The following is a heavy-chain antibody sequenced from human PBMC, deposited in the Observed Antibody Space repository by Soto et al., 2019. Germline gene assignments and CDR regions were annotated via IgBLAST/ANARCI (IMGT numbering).Heavy chain of an antibody. CDR1: GVSFTSNNW. CDR2: IYRTGST. Sequence: SETLSLTCAVSGVSFTSNNWWTWVRQPPGQGLEWIGEIYRTGSTNYKPSLKSRVTISLDKSENQFSLKVTSLTAADTAVYYCASRDPGTSVDYWGQGTLVTVSS. D-gene: IGHD1-7*01. J-gene: IGHJ4*02. V-gene: IGHV4-4*02. CDR3: ASRDPGTSVDY.